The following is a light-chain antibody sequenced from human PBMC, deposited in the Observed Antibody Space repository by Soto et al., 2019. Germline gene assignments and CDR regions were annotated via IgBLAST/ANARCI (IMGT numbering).Light chain of an antibody. J-gene: IGKJ4*01. CDR2: AAS. CDR1: PSISSY. V-gene: IGKV1-39*01. CDR3: QQGYSTPPS. Sequence: DIQMTQSPSSLSASVGDRVTITCRASPSISSYLSWYHQKPGKAPQLLIYAASSLQSGVPSTFSGSGSGTDFNLTISSLQPEDCATSYYQQGYSTPPSFGGGTKVEVK.